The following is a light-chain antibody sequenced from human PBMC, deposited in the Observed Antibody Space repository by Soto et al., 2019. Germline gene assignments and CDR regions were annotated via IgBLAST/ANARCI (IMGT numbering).Light chain of an antibody. CDR3: QQYGSSSET. V-gene: IGKV3-20*01. CDR1: QSVSSSY. Sequence: EIVLTQSPGTLSLSPGGRATLSCRASQSVSSSYLAWYQQKPGQAPRLLIYGASSRATGIPDRFSGSGSGTDFTLTISRLEPEDFAVYYCQQYGSSSETFGQGTKVDIK. CDR2: GAS. J-gene: IGKJ1*01.